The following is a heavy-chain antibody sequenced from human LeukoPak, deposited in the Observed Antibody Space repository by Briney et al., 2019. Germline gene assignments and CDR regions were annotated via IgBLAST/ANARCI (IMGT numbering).Heavy chain of an antibody. CDR2: INLNGDRI. D-gene: IGHD3-16*01. CDR1: GFSFTNY. Sequence: GGSLRLSCAASGFSFTNYMHWVRQAPGKGLQYVSSINLNGDRIYYTDSVKGRFTISRDNSKNTLYLQMSSLRTEDTAVYYCVKDRYVDYWGQGTLVTVSS. J-gene: IGHJ4*02. CDR3: VKDRYVDY. V-gene: IGHV3-64D*09.